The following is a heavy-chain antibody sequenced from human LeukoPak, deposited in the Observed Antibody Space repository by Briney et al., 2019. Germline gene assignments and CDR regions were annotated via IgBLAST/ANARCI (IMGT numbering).Heavy chain of an antibody. CDR2: ISGSGIST. J-gene: IGHJ4*02. CDR1: GFTFSSHG. Sequence: GGSLRLSCAASGFTFSSHGMSWVRQAPGKGLEWLSAISGSGISTFYADPVEGRVTISRDNSKNTVYLQMNSLRAEDTAVYHCAKRGEYYFDYWGQGALVTVSS. V-gene: IGHV3-23*01. CDR3: AKRGEYYFDY.